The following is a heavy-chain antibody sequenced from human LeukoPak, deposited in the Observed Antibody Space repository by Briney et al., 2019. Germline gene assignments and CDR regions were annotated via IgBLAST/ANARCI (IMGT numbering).Heavy chain of an antibody. Sequence: ATVKVSCKASGYTFTGYYMNWVRQAPGQGLEWMGWISPNSGGTNYAQKFQGRVTMTSDTSINTRYMELSSLKSDDTAVYYCVRKSAARRTSEFDYWGQGSLVTVSS. CDR2: ISPNSGGT. D-gene: IGHD6-6*01. CDR3: VRKSAARRTSEFDY. V-gene: IGHV1-2*02. CDR1: GYTFTGYY. J-gene: IGHJ4*02.